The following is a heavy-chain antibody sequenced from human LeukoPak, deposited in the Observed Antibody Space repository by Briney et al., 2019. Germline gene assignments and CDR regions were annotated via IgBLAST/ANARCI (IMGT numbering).Heavy chain of an antibody. CDR2: MNPNSGNT. Sequence: ASVKVSCKASGYTFTSYDINWVRQATGQGLEWMGWMNPNSGNTGYAQKFQGRFTISRDDSKSIAYLQVNSLKTEDTAVYYCTGSFGELSFFAYWGQGTLVTVSS. CDR3: TGSFGELSFFAY. V-gene: IGHV1-8*01. J-gene: IGHJ4*02. CDR1: GYTFTSYD. D-gene: IGHD3-10*01.